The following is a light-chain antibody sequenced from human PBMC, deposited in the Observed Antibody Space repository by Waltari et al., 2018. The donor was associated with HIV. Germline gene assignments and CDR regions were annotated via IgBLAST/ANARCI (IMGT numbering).Light chain of an antibody. J-gene: IGLJ2*01. CDR1: SGLNVGAYR. CDR2: YKSDSDN. Sequence: QAVLTQPSSLSASPGASASLTCTLRSGLNVGAYRIYWYQQKPGSPPQYLLRYKSDSDNQQGSGVPSRFSGSKDASANAGILIISGLQSEDEADYYCMIWHSSDVVFGGGTKLTVL. CDR3: MIWHSSDVV. V-gene: IGLV5-45*02.